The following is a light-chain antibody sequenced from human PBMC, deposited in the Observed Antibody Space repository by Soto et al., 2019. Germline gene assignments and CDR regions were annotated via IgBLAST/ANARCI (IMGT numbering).Light chain of an antibody. CDR1: SSNIGRNT. CDR3: AVWDASLNGWV. Sequence: QSVVTQPPSASGTPGQRVTISCSGSSSNIGRNTVNWYQQFPGTAPNLLIYNNNERPSGVPDRFSGSKSGTSASLAISGLRSEDEADYYCAVWDASLNGWVFGGGTQLTVL. V-gene: IGLV1-44*01. J-gene: IGLJ3*02. CDR2: NNN.